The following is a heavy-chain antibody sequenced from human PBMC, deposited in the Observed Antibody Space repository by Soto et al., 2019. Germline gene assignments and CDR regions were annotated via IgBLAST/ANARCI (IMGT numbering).Heavy chain of an antibody. V-gene: IGHV3-7*01. Sequence: GGSLRLSCAASGFTFSSYWMSWVRQAPGKGLEWVANIKQDGSEKYYVDSVKGRFTISRDTAKNSLCLQMNSLRAEDTAVYYCAREGRYYDSGGMDVWGQGTTVTVSS. J-gene: IGHJ6*02. CDR3: AREGRYYDSGGMDV. CDR2: IKQDGSEK. D-gene: IGHD3-22*01. CDR1: GFTFSSYW.